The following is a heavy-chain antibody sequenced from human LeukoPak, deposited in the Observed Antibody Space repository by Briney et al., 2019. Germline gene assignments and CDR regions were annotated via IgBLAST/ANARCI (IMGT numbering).Heavy chain of an antibody. CDR3: ARQSLPRSITMVRGAEGWLDP. D-gene: IGHD3-10*01. Sequence: SVKVSCKASGGTFSSYAISWVRQAPGQGLEWMGRIIPIFGIANYAQKFQGRVTITADKSTSTAYMELSSLRSEDTAVYYCARQSLPRSITMVRGAEGWLDPWGQGTLVTVSS. J-gene: IGHJ5*02. CDR1: GGTFSSYA. V-gene: IGHV1-69*04. CDR2: IIPIFGIA.